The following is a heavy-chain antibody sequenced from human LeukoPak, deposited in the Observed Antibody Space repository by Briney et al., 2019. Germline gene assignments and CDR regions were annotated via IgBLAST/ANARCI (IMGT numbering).Heavy chain of an antibody. J-gene: IGHJ5*01. CDR1: GGSMSGSF. Sequence: SETLSLTCTVSGGSMSGSFWSWIRQPAGKGLEWIGRIYSSGRTNYNPSLKSRVTMSLDTSKSQFSLKLTSVTAADRAVYYCARAPGGCGGTCPFDCWGQGTLVTVAS. D-gene: IGHD2-15*01. CDR2: IYSSGRT. V-gene: IGHV4-4*07. CDR3: ARAPGGCGGTCPFDC.